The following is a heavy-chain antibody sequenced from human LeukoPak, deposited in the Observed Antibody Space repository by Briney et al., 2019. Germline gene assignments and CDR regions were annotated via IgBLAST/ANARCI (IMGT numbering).Heavy chain of an antibody. CDR3: ARVRTTVTTYRLGWFDP. CDR1: GGSISSYY. J-gene: IGHJ5*02. V-gene: IGHV4-59*01. CDR2: IYYSGST. Sequence: SETLSLTCTVSGGSISSYYWSWIRQPPGKGLEWIGHIYYSGSTNYNPSLKSRVTISVDTSKNQFSLKLSSVTAADTAVYYCARVRTTVTTYRLGWFDPWGQGTLVTVSS. D-gene: IGHD4-17*01.